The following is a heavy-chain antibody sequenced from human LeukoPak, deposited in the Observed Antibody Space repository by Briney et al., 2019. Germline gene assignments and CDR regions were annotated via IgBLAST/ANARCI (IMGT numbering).Heavy chain of an antibody. J-gene: IGHJ3*02. Sequence: ASVKVSCKASGYTFTDYYMHWVRQAPGQGLEWMGWINPNSGDTNYAQKFQGRVTMTRDTSISTAYMELSRLISDDTAVYYCASPRIRNVFDIWGQGTMVTVS. CDR3: ASPRIRNVFDI. V-gene: IGHV1-2*02. D-gene: IGHD1-1*01. CDR2: INPNSGDT. CDR1: GYTFTDYY.